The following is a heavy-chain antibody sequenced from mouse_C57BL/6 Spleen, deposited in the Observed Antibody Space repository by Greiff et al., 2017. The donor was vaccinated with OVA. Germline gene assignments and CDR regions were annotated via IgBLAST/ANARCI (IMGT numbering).Heavy chain of an antibody. V-gene: IGHV5-6*01. CDR3: ERHSGNYNYYAMDY. J-gene: IGHJ4*01. D-gene: IGHD2-1*01. CDR1: GFTFTSYG. Sequence: EVQLVESGGDLVKPGGSLKLSCAASGFTFTSYGMSWVRQTPDKRLEWVATISSGGSYTYYPDSVKGRFTISRDNAKNTLYLQMSSMKSVHTAVSACERHSGNYNYYAMDYWGQGTSVTVSS. CDR2: ISSGGSYT.